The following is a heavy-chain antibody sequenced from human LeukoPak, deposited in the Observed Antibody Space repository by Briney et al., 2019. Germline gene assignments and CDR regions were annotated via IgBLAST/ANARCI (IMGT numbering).Heavy chain of an antibody. V-gene: IGHV1-8*03. CDR2: MNPNSGNT. CDR1: GYTFTSYD. CDR3: ARAPRAYYYGSGSLYYFDY. J-gene: IGHJ4*02. D-gene: IGHD3-10*01. Sequence: ASVKVSCKASGYTFTSYDINWVRQATGQGLEWMGWMNPNSGNTGYAQKFQGRVTITRNTSISTAYMELSSLRSEDTAVYYCARAPRAYYYGSGSLYYFDYWGQGTLVTVSS.